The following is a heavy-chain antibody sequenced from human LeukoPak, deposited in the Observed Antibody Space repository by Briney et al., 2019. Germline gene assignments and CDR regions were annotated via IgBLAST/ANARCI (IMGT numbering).Heavy chain of an antibody. V-gene: IGHV4-39*07. J-gene: IGHJ5*02. Sequence: PSETLSLTCTVSGGSISSSSYYWGWIRQPPGKGLEWIGSIYYSGSTYYNPSLKSRVTISVDTSKNQFSLKLSSVTAADTAVYYCARVIWGGFWSGYSGANWFDPWGQGTLATVSS. CDR1: GGSISSSSYY. CDR3: ARVIWGGFWSGYSGANWFDP. CDR2: IYYSGST. D-gene: IGHD3-3*01.